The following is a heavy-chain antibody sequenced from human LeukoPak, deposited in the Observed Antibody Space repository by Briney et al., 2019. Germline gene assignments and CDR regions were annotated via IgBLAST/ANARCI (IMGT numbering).Heavy chain of an antibody. CDR3: ATDLGRNGYYNS. V-gene: IGHV3-23*01. CDR2: ISGSGGST. CDR1: GFTFSSYA. Sequence: PGGSLRLSCAASGFTFSSYAMSWVRQAPGKGLEWVSAISGSGGSTFYADSVKGRFTISRDNSKNTLYLQMNSLRAEDTAVYYCATDLGRNGYYNSWGQGTLVTVSS. D-gene: IGHD3-9*01. J-gene: IGHJ4*02.